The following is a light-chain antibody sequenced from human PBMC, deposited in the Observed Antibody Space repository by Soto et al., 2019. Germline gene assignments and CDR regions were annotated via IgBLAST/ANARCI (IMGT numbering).Light chain of an antibody. CDR3: KAWDNSLNAL. J-gene: IGLJ2*01. CDR2: SNN. Sequence: QSVLTQPPSASGTPGQRVTISCSGSSSNIGSNTVNWYQQLPGTAPKLLIYSNNQRPSGVPDRFSGSKSGTSASLAISGLQSEDEADYYCKAWDNSLNALFGGGTKLTVL. V-gene: IGLV1-44*01. CDR1: SSNIGSNT.